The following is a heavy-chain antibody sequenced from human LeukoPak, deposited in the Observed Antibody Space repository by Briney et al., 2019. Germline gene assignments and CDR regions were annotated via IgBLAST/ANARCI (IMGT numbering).Heavy chain of an antibody. CDR1: GFTFSSYA. V-gene: IGHV3-23*01. J-gene: IGHJ6*03. D-gene: IGHD3-16*02. CDR2: IGYRGGGI. Sequence: PGGSLRLSCAASGFTFSSYAMSWVRQAPGKGLEWVSIIGYRGGGIYYAYSVQGRFTISRDNSKNTLSLQMNGLRPEDTAVYYCAKSWGYTRPYYNYMDVWGKGTTVTVSS. CDR3: AKSWGYTRPYYNYMDV.